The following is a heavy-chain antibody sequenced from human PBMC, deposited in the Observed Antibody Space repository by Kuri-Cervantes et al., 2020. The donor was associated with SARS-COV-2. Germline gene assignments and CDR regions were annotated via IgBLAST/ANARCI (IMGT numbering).Heavy chain of an antibody. Sequence: ESLKISCTVSGGSISSSYWSWIRQPPGKGLEWIGDIFYSGRTNYNPSLKSRITMSVDTSKDQFSLKFTSVTAADTAVYYCARTQSGTLFGVVATFDSWGQGILVTVSS. CDR1: GGSISSSY. V-gene: IGHV4-59*01. CDR3: ARTQSGTLFGVVATFDS. CDR2: IFYSGRT. D-gene: IGHD3-3*01. J-gene: IGHJ4*02.